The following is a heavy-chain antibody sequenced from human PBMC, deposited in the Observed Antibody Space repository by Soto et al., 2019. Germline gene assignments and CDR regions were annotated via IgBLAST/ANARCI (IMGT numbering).Heavy chain of an antibody. CDR3: AKGYGKWPFDY. CDR2: ISGSGGST. J-gene: IGHJ4*02. D-gene: IGHD5-12*01. V-gene: IGHV3-23*01. Sequence: GGSLRLSCAASGFTFSSYATSWVRQAPGKGLEWVSAISGSGGSTYYADSVKGRFTTSRDYSKNTLYLQMNSLRAEDTAVYYCAKGYGKWPFDYWGQGTLVTVSS. CDR1: GFTFSSYA.